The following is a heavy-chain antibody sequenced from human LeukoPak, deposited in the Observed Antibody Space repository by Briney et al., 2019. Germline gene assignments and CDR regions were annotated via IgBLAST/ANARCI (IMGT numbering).Heavy chain of an antibody. Sequence: SVKVSCKASGGTFSSYAISWVRQAPGQGLEWMGGIIPIFGTANYAQKFQGRVTITADESTSTAYMELSSLRSEDTAVYYCARDPGNIEVATIIYYYGMDVWGQGTTVTVSS. CDR2: IIPIFGTA. J-gene: IGHJ6*02. CDR3: ARDPGNIEVATIIYYYGMDV. CDR1: GGTFSSYA. V-gene: IGHV1-69*13. D-gene: IGHD5-12*01.